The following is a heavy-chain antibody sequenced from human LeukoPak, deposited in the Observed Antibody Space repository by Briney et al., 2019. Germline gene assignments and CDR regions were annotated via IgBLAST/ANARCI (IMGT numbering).Heavy chain of an antibody. J-gene: IGHJ4*02. D-gene: IGHD2-15*01. CDR3: ARGSGSYDY. CDR1: GFSFSSYA. V-gene: IGHV3-23*01. Sequence: PGGSLRLSCAASGFSFSSYAMSWVRQAPGEGLEWVSAIGASGGGTYYADSVKGRFTISRDNAKNTLYLQMNSLRAEDTAVYYCARGSGSYDYWGQGTLVTVSS. CDR2: IGASGGGT.